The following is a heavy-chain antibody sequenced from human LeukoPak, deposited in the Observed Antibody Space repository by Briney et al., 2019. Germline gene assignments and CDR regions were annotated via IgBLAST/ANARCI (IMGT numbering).Heavy chain of an antibody. D-gene: IGHD6-13*01. Sequence: SQTLSLTCAISGDSVSSNSAARNWIRQSPSRGLEWLGRTYYRSKWYNDYAVSVKSRITINPDTSKNQFSLQLNSVTPEDTAVYYCARDYTSLAAVPGLYYFDYWGQGTLVTVSS. J-gene: IGHJ4*02. CDR3: ARDYTSLAAVPGLYYFDY. CDR2: TYYRSKWYN. V-gene: IGHV6-1*01. CDR1: GDSVSSNSAA.